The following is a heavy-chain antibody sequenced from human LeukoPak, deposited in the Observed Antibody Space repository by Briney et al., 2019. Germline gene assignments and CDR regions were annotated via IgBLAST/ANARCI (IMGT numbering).Heavy chain of an antibody. CDR3: ARQGPLTTAVTTRTNPFDY. Sequence: SQTLSLTCTVSGGSISSGNYYWTWIRQHPGKGLEWIGYIYYSGTTFYNPSLKSRVTISIDTSKNQFSLKLNSVTAAGTAVYYCARQGPLTTAVTTRTNPFDYWGQGTLVTVSS. CDR1: GGSISSGNYY. D-gene: IGHD4-11*01. J-gene: IGHJ4*02. V-gene: IGHV4-31*03. CDR2: IYYSGTT.